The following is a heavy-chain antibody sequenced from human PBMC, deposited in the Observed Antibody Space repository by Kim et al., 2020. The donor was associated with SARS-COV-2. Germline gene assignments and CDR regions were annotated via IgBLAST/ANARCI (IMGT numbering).Heavy chain of an antibody. V-gene: IGHV4-59*08. D-gene: IGHD3-10*01. CDR1: GGSISSYY. CDR3: ARHYGSGRPYFDY. Sequence: SETLSLTCTVSGGSISSYYWSWIRQPPGKGLEWIGYIYYSGSTNYNPSLKSRVPISVDTSKNQFSLKLSSVTAADTAVYYCARHYGSGRPYFDYWGQGTLVTVSS. J-gene: IGHJ4*02. CDR2: IYYSGST.